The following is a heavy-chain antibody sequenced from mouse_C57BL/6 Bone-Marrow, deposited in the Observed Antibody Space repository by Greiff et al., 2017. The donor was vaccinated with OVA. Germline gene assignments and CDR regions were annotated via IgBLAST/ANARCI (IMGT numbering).Heavy chain of an antibody. Sequence: VQLQQSGAELVRPGASVKLSCKASGYTFTDYYINWVKQRPGQGLEWIARIYPGSGNTYYNEKFKGKATLTAEKSSSTAYMQLSSLTSEDSAVYFCARWGMVTSPFAYWGQGTLVTVSA. J-gene: IGHJ3*01. CDR3: ARWGMVTSPFAY. CDR2: IYPGSGNT. V-gene: IGHV1-76*01. D-gene: IGHD2-1*01. CDR1: GYTFTDYY.